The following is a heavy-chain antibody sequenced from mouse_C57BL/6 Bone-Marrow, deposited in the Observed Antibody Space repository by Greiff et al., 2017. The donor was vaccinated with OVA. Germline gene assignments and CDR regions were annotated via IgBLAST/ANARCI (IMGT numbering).Heavy chain of an antibody. CDR3: VGSGAY. CDR1: GFSFNTYA. CDR2: IRSKSNYYAS. Sequence: EVQLVESGGGLVQPKGSLKLSCAASGFSFNTYAMNWVRQTPGKGLEWVARIRSKSNYYASYYTDSVKDRFTISRDDYESMLYLQMNNLKPDDTAMYYCVGSGAYWGQGTLVTVSA. V-gene: IGHV10-1*01. J-gene: IGHJ3*01.